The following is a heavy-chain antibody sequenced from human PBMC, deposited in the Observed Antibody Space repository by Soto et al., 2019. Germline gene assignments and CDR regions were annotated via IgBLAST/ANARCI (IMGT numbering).Heavy chain of an antibody. Sequence: PGESLKISCKGSGYSFTSYWISWVRQMPGKGLEWMGRIDPSDSYTNYSTSFQGHVTISADKSISTAYLQWSSLKASDTAMYYCARHGAHFSGWFDPWGQGTLVTVSS. CDR1: GYSFTSYW. J-gene: IGHJ5*02. V-gene: IGHV5-10-1*01. CDR3: ARHGAHFSGWFDP. CDR2: IDPSDSYT. D-gene: IGHD2-8*01.